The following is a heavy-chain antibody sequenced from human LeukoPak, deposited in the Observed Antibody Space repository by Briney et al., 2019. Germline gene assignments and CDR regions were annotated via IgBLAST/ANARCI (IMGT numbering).Heavy chain of an antibody. CDR3: AKDKGSSSWPNDAFDI. CDR1: GFTFSSYW. CDR2: ISGSGGST. V-gene: IGHV3-23*01. J-gene: IGHJ3*02. Sequence: PGGSLRLSCAASGFTFSSYWMSWVRQAPGKGLEWVSAISGSGGSTYYADSVKGRFTISRDNSKNTLYLQMNSLRAEDTAVYYCAKDKGSSSWPNDAFDIWGQGTMVTVSS. D-gene: IGHD6-13*01.